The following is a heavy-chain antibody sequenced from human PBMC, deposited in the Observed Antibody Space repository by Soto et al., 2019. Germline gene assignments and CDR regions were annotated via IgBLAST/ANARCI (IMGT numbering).Heavy chain of an antibody. Sequence: QVQLVESGGGVVQPGRSLRLSCAASGFTFSSYGMHWVRQAPGKGLEWVAVISYDGSNEYYADSVKGRFTISRDNSKNTLYLQMNSLRAEYTAVYYCAKDLLRPGRAYGMDVWGQGTTVTVSS. CDR3: AKDLLRPGRAYGMDV. J-gene: IGHJ6*02. CDR2: ISYDGSNE. D-gene: IGHD6-25*01. V-gene: IGHV3-30*18. CDR1: GFTFSSYG.